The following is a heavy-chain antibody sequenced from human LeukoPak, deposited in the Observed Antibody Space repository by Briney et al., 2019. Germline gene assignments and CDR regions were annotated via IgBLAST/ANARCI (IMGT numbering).Heavy chain of an antibody. D-gene: IGHD4-17*01. CDR1: GFTFSSYA. Sequence: PGGSLRLSCAASGFTFSSYAMSWVRQAPGKGLEWVSAISGSGGSTCYADSVKGRFTISRDNSKNTLYLQMNSLRAEDTAVYYCAKGGESSGYGDYVFDYWGQGTLVTVSS. V-gene: IGHV3-23*01. CDR3: AKGGESSGYGDYVFDY. J-gene: IGHJ4*02. CDR2: ISGSGGST.